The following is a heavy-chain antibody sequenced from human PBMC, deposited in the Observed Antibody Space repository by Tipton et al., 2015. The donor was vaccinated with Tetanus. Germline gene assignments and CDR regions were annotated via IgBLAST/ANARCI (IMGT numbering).Heavy chain of an antibody. Sequence: QSGPEVKKPGASVKVSCKASGYPFISYTMHWVRQAPGQGLEWMGSINGANGNTRYSQKFQDRVTITRDTSASTGYMELSSLRSEDTGVYYCARVVRGSGSHIRAVDYWGQGTLVIVSS. J-gene: IGHJ4*02. CDR3: ARVVRGSGSHIRAVDY. V-gene: IGHV1-3*01. CDR1: GYPFISYT. CDR2: INGANGNT. D-gene: IGHD3-10*01.